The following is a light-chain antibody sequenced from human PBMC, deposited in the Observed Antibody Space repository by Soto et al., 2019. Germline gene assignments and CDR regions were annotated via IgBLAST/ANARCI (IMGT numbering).Light chain of an antibody. J-gene: IGKJ5*01. Sequence: EIVLTQSPATLSLSPLEIATLSCMASQSVGSYLVWYQQKPGQAPRLLIYDASNRATGIPARFSGSGSGTDFTLTISSLESEDFAVYYCQQRSDWPPITFGQGTRLEIK. V-gene: IGKV3-11*01. CDR2: DAS. CDR3: QQRSDWPPIT. CDR1: QSVGSY.